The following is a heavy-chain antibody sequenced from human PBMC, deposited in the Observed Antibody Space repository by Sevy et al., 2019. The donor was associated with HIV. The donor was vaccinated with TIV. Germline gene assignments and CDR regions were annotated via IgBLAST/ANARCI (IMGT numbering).Heavy chain of an antibody. D-gene: IGHD6-13*01. CDR3: ERAGVAYSSSRYYFDY. Sequence: GGSLRLSCAASGFTFSSYSMNWVRQAPGKGLEWISYISSSSSTIYYADSVKGRFTISRDNAKNSLYLQMNSLREKDTAVYYCERAGVAYSSSRYYFDYWGQGTLVTVSS. CDR1: GFTFSSYS. J-gene: IGHJ4*02. V-gene: IGHV3-48*02. CDR2: ISSSSSTI.